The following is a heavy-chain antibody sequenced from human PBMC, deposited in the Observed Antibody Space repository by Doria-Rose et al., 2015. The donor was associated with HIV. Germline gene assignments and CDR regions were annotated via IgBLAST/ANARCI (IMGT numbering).Heavy chain of an antibody. Sequence: QITLKESGPVLVKPTETLTLTCTVSGVSLSSPGMGVSWIRQPPGKALEWLASTFSDDERFYQTSLKSRLTIPRGTSKSQVVLTMTDMDPVDTATYYCARIKSSRWYHKYYLDFWGQGTLVIVSA. CDR1: GVSLSSPGMG. V-gene: IGHV2-26*01. CDR3: ARIKSSRWYHKYYLDF. CDR2: TFSDDER. J-gene: IGHJ4*02. D-gene: IGHD6-13*01.